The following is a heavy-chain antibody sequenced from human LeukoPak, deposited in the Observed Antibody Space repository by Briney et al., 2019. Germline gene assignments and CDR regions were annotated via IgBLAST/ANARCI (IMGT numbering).Heavy chain of an antibody. D-gene: IGHD1-26*01. CDR2: INPSGGST. Sequence: ASVKVSCKASGYTFTSYYMHWVRQAPGQGLEWMGIINPSGGSTSYAQKFQSRVTMTRDTSTSTVYMELSSLRSEDTAVYYCAREFPAVGHAFDIWGQGTMVTVSS. CDR3: AREFPAVGHAFDI. CDR1: GYTFTSYY. V-gene: IGHV1-46*01. J-gene: IGHJ3*02.